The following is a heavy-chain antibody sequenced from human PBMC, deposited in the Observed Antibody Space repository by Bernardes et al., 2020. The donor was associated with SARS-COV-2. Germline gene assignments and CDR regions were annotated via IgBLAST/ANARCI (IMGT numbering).Heavy chain of an antibody. Sequence: GAYLKSSSKGSGYSLTRYWIGWVRPIPGKGLEWLGIIYPGDSDTRYSPSFQGQVTISADKSISTAYLQWSSLKASDTAMYYCARLVTVPDYWGQGTLVTVSS. CDR3: ARLVTVPDY. CDR2: IYPGDSDT. CDR1: GYSLTRYW. D-gene: IGHD2-21*01. V-gene: IGHV5-51*01. J-gene: IGHJ4*02.